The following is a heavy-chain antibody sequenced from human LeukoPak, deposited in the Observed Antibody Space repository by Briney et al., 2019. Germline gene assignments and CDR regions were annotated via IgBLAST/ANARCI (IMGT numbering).Heavy chain of an antibody. CDR3: ARESGSLYYFDY. Sequence: GGSLRLSCAASGFTVSSNYMSWVRQAPGKGLEWVSVIYSGGSTYYADSVKGRFTISRDNSKNTLYLQMNSLRAEDTAVYYCARESGSLYYFDYWGQGTLVTVSS. V-gene: IGHV3-53*01. J-gene: IGHJ4*02. CDR2: IYSGGST. CDR1: GFTVSSNY. D-gene: IGHD1-26*01.